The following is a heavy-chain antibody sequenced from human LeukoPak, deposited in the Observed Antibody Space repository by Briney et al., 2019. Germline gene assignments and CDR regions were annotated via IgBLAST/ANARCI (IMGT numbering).Heavy chain of an antibody. Sequence: GGSLRLSCAASGFTFDVYGMSWVRQGPGKGLEWVSGINGNGASTGYIDSVKCRFTISRDNAKNSLYLQMDNLRAEDTALYYCARDKGCGGDCYYFDYWGQGALVTVSS. CDR1: GFTFDVYG. V-gene: IGHV3-20*04. J-gene: IGHJ4*02. CDR2: INGNGAST. CDR3: ARDKGCGGDCYYFDY. D-gene: IGHD2-21*01.